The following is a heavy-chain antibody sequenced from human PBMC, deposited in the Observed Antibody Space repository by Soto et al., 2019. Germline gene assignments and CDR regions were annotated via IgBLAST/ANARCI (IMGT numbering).Heavy chain of an antibody. CDR2: ISYDGSNK. J-gene: IGHJ5*02. D-gene: IGHD6-19*01. V-gene: IGHV3-30*18. CDR1: GFTFSSYG. Sequence: PGGSLRLSCAASGFTFSSYGMHWVRQAPGKGLEWVAVISYDGSNKYYADSVKGRFTISRDNSKNTLYLQMNSLRAEDTAVYYCAKNPPSARLVPDNCFDPWGQGTLVTVSS. CDR3: AKNPPSARLVPDNCFDP.